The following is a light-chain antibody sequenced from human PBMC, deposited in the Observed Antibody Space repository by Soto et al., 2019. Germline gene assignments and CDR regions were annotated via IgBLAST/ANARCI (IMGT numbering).Light chain of an antibody. CDR3: QQSYSPSRT. Sequence: QLPQSPSSVSASVGDRVTITCRASQGISSWLAWYQQKPGKAPKLLIYAASSLQSGVPSRFSGSGSGTDFTLTISSLQHEDFATYFCQQSYSPSRTFGQGTKVDIK. J-gene: IGKJ1*01. V-gene: IGKV1-12*01. CDR2: AAS. CDR1: QGISSW.